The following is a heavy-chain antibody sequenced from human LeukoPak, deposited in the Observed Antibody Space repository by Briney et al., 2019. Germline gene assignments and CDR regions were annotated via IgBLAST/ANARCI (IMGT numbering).Heavy chain of an antibody. CDR2: ISSSSSYI. V-gene: IGHV3-21*01. CDR1: GFTFSSYG. CDR3: ARDGGSSWCRHYYYYGMDV. Sequence: GGSLRLSCAASGFTFSSYGMHWVRQAPGKGLEWVSSISSSSSYIYYADSVKGRFTISRDNAKNSLYLQMNSLRAEDTAVYYCARDGGSSWCRHYYYYGMDVWGQGTTVTVSS. D-gene: IGHD6-13*01. J-gene: IGHJ6*02.